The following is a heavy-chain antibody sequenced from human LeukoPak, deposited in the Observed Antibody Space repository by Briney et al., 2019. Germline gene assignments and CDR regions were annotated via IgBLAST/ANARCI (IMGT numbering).Heavy chain of an antibody. CDR3: ARERVAARPVIDY. CDR1: GYSISSGYY. V-gene: IGHV4-38-2*02. CDR2: IYHSGST. J-gene: IGHJ4*02. D-gene: IGHD6-6*01. Sequence: PSETPSLTCTVSGYSISSGYYWGWIRQPPGKGLEWIGSIYHSGSTYYNPSLKSRVTISVDTSKNQFSLKLSSVTAADTAVYYCARERVAARPVIDYWGQGTLVTVSS.